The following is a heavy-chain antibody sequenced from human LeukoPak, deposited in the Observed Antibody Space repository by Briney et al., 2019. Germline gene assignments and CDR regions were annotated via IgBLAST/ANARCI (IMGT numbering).Heavy chain of an antibody. CDR2: MNPNSGNT. CDR3: ARGGVDTATYYYYMDV. Sequence: ASVKVSCKASGYTFTSYDINWVRQATGQGLEWMGWMNPNSGNTGYAQKFQGRVTMTRDTSTSTVYMELSSLRSEDTAVYYCARGGVDTATYYYYMDVWGKGTTVTISS. J-gene: IGHJ6*03. D-gene: IGHD5-18*01. CDR1: GYTFTSYD. V-gene: IGHV1-8*01.